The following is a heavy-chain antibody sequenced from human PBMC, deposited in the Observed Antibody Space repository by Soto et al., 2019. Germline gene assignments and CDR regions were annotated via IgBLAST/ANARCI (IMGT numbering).Heavy chain of an antibody. Sequence: EVQLVESGGDLVLPGRSLRLSCTASGFTFDAFAMHWVRQAPGKGLEWVSGISWNSGSIGYADPVKGRFTISRDNAKKSLYLEMNSLKTEDTALYYCAKTAPPYDSQGYYPFDIWGQGTSVSVSS. J-gene: IGHJ3*02. CDR1: GFTFDAFA. CDR3: AKTAPPYDSQGYYPFDI. D-gene: IGHD3-22*01. CDR2: ISWNSGSI. V-gene: IGHV3-9*01.